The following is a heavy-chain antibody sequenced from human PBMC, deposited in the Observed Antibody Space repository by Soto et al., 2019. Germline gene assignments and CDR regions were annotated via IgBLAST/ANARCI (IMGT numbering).Heavy chain of an antibody. CDR3: ASGGDYAEAFDI. D-gene: IGHD2-21*02. CDR1: GGSISSSNW. CDR2: IYHSGST. Sequence: QVQLQESGPGLVKPSGTLSLTCAVSGGSISSSNWWSWVRQPPGKGLEWIGEIYHSGSTNYNPSLRRRVTRSIDKSKNQFSLKLSSVTAADTAVYYCASGGDYAEAFDIWGQGTMVTVSS. J-gene: IGHJ3*02. V-gene: IGHV4-4*02.